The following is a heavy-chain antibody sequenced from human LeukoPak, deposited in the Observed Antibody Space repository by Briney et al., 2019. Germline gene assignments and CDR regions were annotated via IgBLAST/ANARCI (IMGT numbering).Heavy chain of an antibody. CDR3: ANSPGGSTGWFPDS. CDR2: ISGSGGST. V-gene: IGHV3-23*01. J-gene: IGHJ4*02. Sequence: GGSLRLSCAASGFTFSSYAMSWVRQAPGKGLEWVSAISGSGGSTYYADSVKGRFTISRDNSKNTLYLQMNSLRAEDTAVYYCANSPGGSTGWFPDSWGQGTLVTVSS. D-gene: IGHD6-19*01. CDR1: GFTFSSYA.